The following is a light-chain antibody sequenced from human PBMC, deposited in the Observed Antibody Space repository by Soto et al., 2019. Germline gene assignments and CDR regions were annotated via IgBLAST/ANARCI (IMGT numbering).Light chain of an antibody. Sequence: EIVLTQSPGTLSSSPGERATLSCRASQIVTSNYLAWYQQKPGQAPRLLIFGASIRATGLPDRFSGGGSGTDFTLTISRLEPEDLAVYYCQQYGSSPGTFGQGTKVDIK. V-gene: IGKV3-20*01. CDR3: QQYGSSPGT. CDR1: QIVTSNY. CDR2: GAS. J-gene: IGKJ1*01.